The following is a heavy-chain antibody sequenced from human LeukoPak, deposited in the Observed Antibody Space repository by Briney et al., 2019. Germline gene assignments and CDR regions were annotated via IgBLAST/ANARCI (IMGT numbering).Heavy chain of an antibody. D-gene: IGHD3-16*02. J-gene: IGHJ6*04. CDR3: ARVSRGLGELSWASCYYGMNV. CDR2: IYSGGST. Sequence: GGSLRLSCAASGFTVSSNYMSWVRQAPGKGLEWVSVIYSGGSTYYADSVKGRFTISRDNSKNTLYLQMNSLRAEDTAVYYCARVSRGLGELSWASCYYGMNVGGKGTTVTVPS. CDR1: GFTVSSNY. V-gene: IGHV3-66*01.